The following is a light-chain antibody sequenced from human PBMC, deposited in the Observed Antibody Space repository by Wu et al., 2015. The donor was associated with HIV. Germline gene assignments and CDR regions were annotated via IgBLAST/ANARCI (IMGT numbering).Light chain of an antibody. CDR2: DAS. CDR1: QSVASF. Sequence: ENLLTQSPGTLSLSPGERATLSCRASQSVASFLAWYQQKPGQAPRLLIYDASNRATGIPARFSGSGSGTDFTLTISSLEPEDFAVYYCQQRRYWPLYTFGQGTKLEIK. V-gene: IGKV3-11*01. J-gene: IGKJ2*01. CDR3: QQRRYWPLYT.